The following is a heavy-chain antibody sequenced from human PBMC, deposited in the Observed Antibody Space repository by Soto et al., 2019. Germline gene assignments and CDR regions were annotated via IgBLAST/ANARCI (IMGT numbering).Heavy chain of an antibody. CDR3: AREGHDFWSGYYLDY. V-gene: IGHV4-4*02. CDR1: GGSISSSNW. Sequence: SETLSLTCAVSGGSISSSNWWSWVRQPPGKGLEWIGEIYHSGSTNYNPSLKSRVTISVDKSKNQFSLKLSSVTAADTAVYYCAREGHDFWSGYYLDYWGQGTLVTVSS. J-gene: IGHJ4*02. D-gene: IGHD3-3*01. CDR2: IYHSGST.